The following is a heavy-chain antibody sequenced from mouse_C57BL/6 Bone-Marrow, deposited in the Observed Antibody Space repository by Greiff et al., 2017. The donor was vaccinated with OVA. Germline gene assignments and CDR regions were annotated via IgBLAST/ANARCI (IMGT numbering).Heavy chain of an antibody. D-gene: IGHD4-1*02. CDR3: ARNQPTRTGFAY. V-gene: IGHV2-2*01. Sequence: QVQLQQSGPGLVQPSQSLSITCTVSGFSLTSYGVNWVRQSPGKGLEWLGVIWSGGGTDYNAAFISRLSISKDNSKSQVFFKMNSLQADDTAIYYCARNQPTRTGFAYWGQGTLVTVSA. CDR2: IWSGGGT. J-gene: IGHJ3*01. CDR1: GFSLTSYG.